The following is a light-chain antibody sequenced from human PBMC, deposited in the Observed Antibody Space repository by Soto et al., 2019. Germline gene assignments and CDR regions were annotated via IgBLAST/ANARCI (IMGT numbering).Light chain of an antibody. CDR3: MQGTQSTRK. CDR2: KVS. CDR1: LSFVYSDGNTY. Sequence: IINSTLSWAVTLVQTGSIFCRSSLSFVYSDGNTYWNWFQQRPGQSPRRLIYKVSNRDSGVPDRFSGSGSGTDFTLKISRVEAEDVGVYYCMQGTQSTRKFGQGTKVEIK. V-gene: IGKV2-30*01. J-gene: IGKJ1*01.